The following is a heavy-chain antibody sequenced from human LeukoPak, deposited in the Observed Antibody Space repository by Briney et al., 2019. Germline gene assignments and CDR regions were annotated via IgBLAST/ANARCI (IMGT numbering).Heavy chain of an antibody. CDR1: GFTFSNAW. V-gene: IGHV3-15*01. J-gene: IGHJ4*02. CDR2: IKSKTDGGTT. CDR3: TTGAPRAYSGSYSNC. D-gene: IGHD1-26*01. Sequence: GGSLRLSCAASGFTFSNAWMSWVRQAPGKGLEWVGRIKSKTDGGTTDYAAPVKGRFTISRDDSQNTLYLQMNSLKTKDTAVYYCTTGAPRAYSGSYSNCWGQGTLVTVSS.